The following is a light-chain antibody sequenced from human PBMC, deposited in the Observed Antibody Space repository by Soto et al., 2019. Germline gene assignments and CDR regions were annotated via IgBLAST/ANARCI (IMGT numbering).Light chain of an antibody. V-gene: IGKV1-39*01. Sequence: DIQMTQSPSSLSMSVGDRVTTTCRASQNIGTSLNWYQMKLGRAPKLLIYSASTLQSGAPSRFSGGGSGTDFTLTINSLQPEDFATYSCQQSYNAPYTFGQGTMLEIK. CDR2: SAS. CDR3: QQSYNAPYT. J-gene: IGKJ2*01. CDR1: QNIGTS.